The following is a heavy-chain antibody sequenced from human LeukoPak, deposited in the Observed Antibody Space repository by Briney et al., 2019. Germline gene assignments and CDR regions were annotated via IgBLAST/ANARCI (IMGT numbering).Heavy chain of an antibody. V-gene: IGHV1-18*01. CDR2: ISAYNGNT. CDR3: ARCVGYTTSWRLGWFDP. CDR1: GGAFSSYG. J-gene: IGHJ5*02. Sequence: ASVKVSCKASGGAFSSYGISWVRQAPGQGLEWMGWISAYNGNTNYAQKLQGRVTMTTDTSTSTAYMELRSLRSEDTAVYYCARCVGYTTSWRLGWFDPWGQGTLVTVSS. D-gene: IGHD6-13*01.